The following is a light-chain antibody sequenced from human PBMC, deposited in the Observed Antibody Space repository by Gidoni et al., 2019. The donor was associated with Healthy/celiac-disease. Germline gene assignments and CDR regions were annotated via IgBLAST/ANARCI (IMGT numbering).Light chain of an antibody. J-gene: IGKJ2*01. CDR2: DAS. Sequence: EFVLTHSPAPLSLSPGERATLSCRASQSVSSYLAWYQQKPGQAPRLLIYDASNRATGIPARFSGSGSGTDFTLTISSLEPEDFAVYYCQQRSNWPPYTFGQGTKLEIK. CDR3: QQRSNWPPYT. CDR1: QSVSSY. V-gene: IGKV3-11*01.